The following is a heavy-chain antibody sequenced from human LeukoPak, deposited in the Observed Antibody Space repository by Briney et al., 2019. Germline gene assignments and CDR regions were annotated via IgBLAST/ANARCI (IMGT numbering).Heavy chain of an antibody. V-gene: IGHV3-23*01. CDR2: ISGNGNRA. D-gene: IGHD6-13*01. J-gene: IGHJ5*02. Sequence: SGGSLRLACAASGLSFNKYAMNWVRQAPGKGLEWVAAISGNGNRAYYADLVKGRFTISRDNSENSLYIQMNSLRADYTAVYYCATEGPIALAGTLYHWGQGARVTLSS. CDR1: GLSFNKYA. CDR3: ATEGPIALAGTLYH.